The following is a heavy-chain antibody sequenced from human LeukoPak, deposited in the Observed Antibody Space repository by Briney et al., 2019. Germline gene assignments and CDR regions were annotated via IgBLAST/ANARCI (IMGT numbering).Heavy chain of an antibody. CDR2: LSSSSSYT. CDR1: GFTFSDYY. V-gene: IGHV3-11*06. J-gene: IGHJ4*02. Sequence: TAGSLRLSCAASGFTFSDYYMRWIRQAPGPGLVWVSYLSSSSSYTLYADSVKGQFTISRDNAKISRFLQMNSLRANDTAVYDCARVVSVASYYFDFWGQGSLVTVSS. CDR3: ARVVSVASYYFDF. D-gene: IGHD6-19*01.